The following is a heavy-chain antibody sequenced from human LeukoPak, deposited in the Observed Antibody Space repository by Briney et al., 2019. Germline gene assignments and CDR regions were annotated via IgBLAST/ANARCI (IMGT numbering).Heavy chain of an antibody. V-gene: IGHV3-21*01. Sequence: GGSLRLSCAASGFTFSSYDMNWVRQAPGKGLEWVSYISSSSSYIYHADSVKGRFTISRDNAENSLYLQMNSLRAEDTAVYYCARVDAFDLWGQGTMVTVSS. J-gene: IGHJ3*01. CDR1: GFTFSSYD. CDR3: ARVDAFDL. CDR2: ISSSSSYI.